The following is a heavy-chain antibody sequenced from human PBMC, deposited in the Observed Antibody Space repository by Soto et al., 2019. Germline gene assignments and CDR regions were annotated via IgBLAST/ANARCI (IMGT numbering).Heavy chain of an antibody. V-gene: IGHV4-30-4*01. Sequence: PSETLSLTCNVSGGPIKTGDYYWNWIRQPPGKGLEWIGYVFYSGATNYSPSLKSRAAISMDTSKKQFSLSLTSVTAADTAVYYCARAGFSYANLSCWGQGSRVTVSS. D-gene: IGHD2-8*01. CDR3: ARAGFSYANLSC. J-gene: IGHJ4*02. CDR1: GGPIKTGDYY. CDR2: VFYSGAT.